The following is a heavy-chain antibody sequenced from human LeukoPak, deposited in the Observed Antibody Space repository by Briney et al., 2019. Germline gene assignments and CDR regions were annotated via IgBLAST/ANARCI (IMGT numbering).Heavy chain of an antibody. CDR1: GYTFTSYG. D-gene: IGHD3-22*01. J-gene: IGHJ4*02. CDR2: ISAYNGNT. CDR3: ARPLYYDSTGYQQYYFDQ. V-gene: IGHV1-18*01. Sequence: ASVKVSCKASGYTFTSYGISWVRQAPGQGLEWMGWISAYNGNTNYAQNLQGRVTMTTDTSTSTAYMERRSLRSDDTGVYYCARPLYYDSTGYQQYYFDQSGQGTLVTVS.